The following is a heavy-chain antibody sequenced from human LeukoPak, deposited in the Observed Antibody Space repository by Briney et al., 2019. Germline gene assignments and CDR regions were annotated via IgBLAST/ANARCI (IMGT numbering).Heavy chain of an antibody. CDR2: ISGSGGST. CDR3: AKEYDLRSFGSPLVTIDY. CDR1: GFTFSSYA. J-gene: IGHJ4*02. V-gene: IGHV3-23*01. D-gene: IGHD3-16*01. Sequence: PGGSLRLSCAASGFTFSSYAMSWVRQAPGKGLEWVSAISGSGGSTYYADSVKGRFTISRDNSKNTLYLQMNSLRAEDTAVYYCAKEYDLRSFGSPLVTIDYWGQGTLVTVSS.